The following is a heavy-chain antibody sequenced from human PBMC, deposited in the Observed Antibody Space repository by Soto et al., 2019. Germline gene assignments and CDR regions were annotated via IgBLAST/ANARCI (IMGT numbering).Heavy chain of an antibody. Sequence: SVKVSCKASGFTFTSSAVQWVRQARGQRLEWIGWIVVGSGNTNYAQKFQERVTITRDMSTSRAYMELSSLRSEDTAVYYCAARTYYYDSSGYKFDYWGQGTLVTVSS. D-gene: IGHD3-22*01. V-gene: IGHV1-58*01. J-gene: IGHJ4*02. CDR2: IVVGSGNT. CDR1: GFTFTSSA. CDR3: AARTYYYDSSGYKFDY.